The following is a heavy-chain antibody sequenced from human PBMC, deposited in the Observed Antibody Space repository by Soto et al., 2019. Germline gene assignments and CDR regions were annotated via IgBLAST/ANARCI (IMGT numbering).Heavy chain of an antibody. CDR3: VRDIGYYNDS. D-gene: IGHD1-26*01. CDR2: IYSDGTT. V-gene: IGHV3-53*02. J-gene: IGHJ4*02. Sequence: EVQLVETGGGLIQPGGSLRLSCAASGFTVSTNNMRCVRQAPGKGLECVSIIYSDGTTYYADSVKGRFTISRDNSKNTLYLQMNSLRDEDTAVYYCVRDIGYYNDSWGQGTLVTVSS. CDR1: GFTVSTNN.